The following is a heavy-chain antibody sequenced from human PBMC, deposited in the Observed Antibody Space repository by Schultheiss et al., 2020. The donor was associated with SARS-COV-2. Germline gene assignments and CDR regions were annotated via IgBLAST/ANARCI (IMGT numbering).Heavy chain of an antibody. CDR2: IYYSGST. CDR3: ARGGYSSSWANGGIY. J-gene: IGHJ4*02. D-gene: IGHD6-13*01. CDR1: GGSISSGGYY. Sequence: SETLSLTCTVSGGSISSGGYYWGWIRQPPGKGLEWIGSIYYSGSTNYNPSLKSRVTMSVDTSKNQFSLKLSSVTAEDTAVYYCARGGYSSSWANGGIYWGQGILVTVSS. V-gene: IGHV4-39*01.